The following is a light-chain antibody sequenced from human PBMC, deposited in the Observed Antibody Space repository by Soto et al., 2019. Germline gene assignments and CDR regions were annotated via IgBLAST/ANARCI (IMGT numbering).Light chain of an antibody. V-gene: IGLV2-14*01. CDR1: SSDVGAYNY. CDR3: RSYTSSNTLV. CDR2: EVS. Sequence: QSALTQPASVSGSPGQSITISCTGTSSDVGAYNYVSWYQQHPGKAPKPMIFEVSDRPSGVSNRFSGSKSGNTASLTISGLQAEDEADYYCRSYTSSNTLVFGGGTKLTVL. J-gene: IGLJ2*01.